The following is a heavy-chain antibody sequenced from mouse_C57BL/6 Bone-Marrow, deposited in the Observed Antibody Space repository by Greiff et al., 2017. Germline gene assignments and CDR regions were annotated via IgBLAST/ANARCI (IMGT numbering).Heavy chain of an antibody. V-gene: IGHV2-2*01. Sequence: QVQLKESGPGLVQPSQSLSITCTVSGFSFTSYGVHWVRQTPGKGLEWLGVIWSGGSTDYNAAFISRLSISKNNSKSQVFFKMNSLQADDTAIYYCALYYYGNSYKDYLDYWGQGTTLTVSS. D-gene: IGHD1-1*01. J-gene: IGHJ2*01. CDR3: ALYYYGNSYKDYLDY. CDR1: GFSFTSYG. CDR2: IWSGGST.